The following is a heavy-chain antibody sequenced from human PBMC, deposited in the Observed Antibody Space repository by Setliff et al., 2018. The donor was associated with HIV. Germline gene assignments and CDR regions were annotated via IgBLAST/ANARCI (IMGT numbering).Heavy chain of an antibody. Sequence: SETLSLTCAVSGGSISSSNWWSWVRQPPGKGLEWIGEIYHTGRTNYNPSLKSRVTISVDKSKNQFSLKLSSVTAADTAVYYCAKDRRVGATSLSAFDIWGQGTMVTAS. CDR1: GGSISSSNW. CDR3: AKDRRVGATSLSAFDI. V-gene: IGHV4-4*02. D-gene: IGHD1-26*01. CDR2: IYHTGRT. J-gene: IGHJ3*02.